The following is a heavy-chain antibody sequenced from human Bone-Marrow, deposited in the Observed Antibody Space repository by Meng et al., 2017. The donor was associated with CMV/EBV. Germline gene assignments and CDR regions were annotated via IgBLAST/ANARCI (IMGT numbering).Heavy chain of an antibody. V-gene: IGHV5-51*01. J-gene: IGHJ6*02. CDR1: GYTFTGYY. D-gene: IGHD1-26*01. Sequence: KVSCKASGYTFTGYYMHWVRQMPGKGLEWMGIIYPGDSDTRYSPSFQGQVTISADKSISAAYLQWSSLRASDTAMYYCARLELMTNKPHYHYCGMDVWGQGTTVTVSS. CDR3: ARLELMTNKPHYHYCGMDV. CDR2: IYPGDSDT.